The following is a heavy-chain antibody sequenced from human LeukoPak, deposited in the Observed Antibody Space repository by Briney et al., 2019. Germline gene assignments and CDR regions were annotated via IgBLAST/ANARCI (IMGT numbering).Heavy chain of an antibody. V-gene: IGHV3-66*01. Sequence: PGGSLRLSCAASGFSVSGNYMNWVRQAPGKGLEWVSITYSGGSTYYVDSVKGRFSISRDNSKNTLLLQMNSLRAEDTAVYYCAREFYDSGGYYLDYWGQGTLVTVSS. J-gene: IGHJ4*02. D-gene: IGHD3-22*01. CDR2: TYSGGST. CDR1: GFSVSGNY. CDR3: AREFYDSGGYYLDY.